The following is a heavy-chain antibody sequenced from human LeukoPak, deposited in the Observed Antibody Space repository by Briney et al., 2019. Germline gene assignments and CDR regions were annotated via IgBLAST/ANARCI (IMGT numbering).Heavy chain of an antibody. V-gene: IGHV3-23*01. CDR3: ARGLGGVAASPHY. CDR2: ISASGGST. Sequence: GGSLRLSCAASGFTFSNYAMNWVRQAPGKGLDWVSSISASGGSTHYADSVKGRFTISRDNSKNTLYLQMDSLRVEDTAVYSCARGLGGVAASPHYWGQGTLVTVSS. D-gene: IGHD6-19*01. CDR1: GFTFSNYA. J-gene: IGHJ4*02.